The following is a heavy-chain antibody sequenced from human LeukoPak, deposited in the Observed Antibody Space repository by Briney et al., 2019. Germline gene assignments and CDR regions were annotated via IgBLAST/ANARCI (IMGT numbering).Heavy chain of an antibody. V-gene: IGHV4-38-2*02. CDR2: LYHSGST. CDR3: ARSSSGYLRYYFDY. CDR1: GYSIRSGYY. D-gene: IGHD3-22*01. J-gene: IGHJ4*02. Sequence: PSETLSLTCTVSGYSIRSGYYWGWIRQPPGKGLEWIGSLYHSGSTYYNPSLKSRVTISVDTSKNQFSLKLSSVIAADRAVYYCARSSSGYLRYYFDYWGQGTLVTVSS.